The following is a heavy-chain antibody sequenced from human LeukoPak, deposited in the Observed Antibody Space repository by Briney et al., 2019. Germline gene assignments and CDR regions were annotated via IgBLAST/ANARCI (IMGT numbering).Heavy chain of an antibody. CDR3: ARGGYSGYDKNWFDP. CDR2: IYTSGST. V-gene: IGHV4-4*07. D-gene: IGHD5-12*01. Sequence: SETLPPTCTVPGGSISSYYWSWIRQPAGKGLEWIGRIYTSGSTNYNPSLKSRVTMSVDTSKNQFSLKLSSVTAADTAVYYCARGGYSGYDKNWFDPWGQGTLVTVSS. CDR1: GGSISSYY. J-gene: IGHJ5*02.